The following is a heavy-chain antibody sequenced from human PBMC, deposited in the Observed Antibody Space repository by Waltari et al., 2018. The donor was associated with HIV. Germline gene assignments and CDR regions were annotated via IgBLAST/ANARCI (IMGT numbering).Heavy chain of an antibody. CDR3: APGRGWFDP. J-gene: IGHJ5*02. Sequence: EVQLVASGGGLVQPGGSLSLSCAASGFTLCSYWMAWVRQAPGKGLVWVSRINSDGSSTNYADSVKGRFTISRDNAKNTLYLQMNSLRVEDTAVYYCAPGRGWFDPWGQGTLVTVSS. CDR1: GFTLCSYW. V-gene: IGHV3-74*01. CDR2: INSDGSST. D-gene: IGHD3-10*01.